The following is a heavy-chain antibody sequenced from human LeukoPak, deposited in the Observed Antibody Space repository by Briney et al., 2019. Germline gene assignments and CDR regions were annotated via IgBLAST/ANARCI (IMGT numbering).Heavy chain of an antibody. CDR3: ARIATSDWTTPKVTFDY. Sequence: PSETLSLTCTVSGGSITSTFYYWGWIRQPPGKGLEWIGSIYYSGDTSYNPSLKSRITMSVDTSKNQFSLNLSSVTAAETAVYYCARIATSDWTTPKVTFDYWGQGTLVTVSS. V-gene: IGHV4-39*01. D-gene: IGHD6-19*01. J-gene: IGHJ4*02. CDR2: IYYSGDT. CDR1: GGSITSTFYY.